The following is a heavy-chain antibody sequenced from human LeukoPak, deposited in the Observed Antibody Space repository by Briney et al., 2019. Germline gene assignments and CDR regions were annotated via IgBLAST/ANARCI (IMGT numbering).Heavy chain of an antibody. J-gene: IGHJ4*02. D-gene: IGHD6-25*01. CDR3: ARRMGGYGDY. CDR1: GGSISSSSYY. CDR2: IYYSGST. Sequence: SETLSLTCTVSGGSISSSSYYWGWIRQPPGKGREWIGSIYYSGSTYYNPSLKSRVTISVDTSKNQFSLKLSSVTAADTAVYYCARRMGGYGDYWGQGTLVTVSS. V-gene: IGHV4-39*01.